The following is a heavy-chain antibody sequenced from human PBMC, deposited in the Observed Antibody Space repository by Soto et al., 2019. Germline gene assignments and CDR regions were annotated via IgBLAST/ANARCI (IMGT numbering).Heavy chain of an antibody. J-gene: IGHJ4*02. CDR1: GYTFTSYG. CDR2: ISAYNGNT. Sequence: QVQLVQSGAEVKKPGASVKVSCKASGYTFTSYGISWVRQAPGQGLEGMGWISAYNGNTNYAQQLQGRVTMTTDTSTSTAYMELRSLRSDDTAVYYCAGNNAIFGVVWYFDYWGQATLVTVSS. D-gene: IGHD3-3*01. CDR3: AGNNAIFGVVWYFDY. V-gene: IGHV1-18*04.